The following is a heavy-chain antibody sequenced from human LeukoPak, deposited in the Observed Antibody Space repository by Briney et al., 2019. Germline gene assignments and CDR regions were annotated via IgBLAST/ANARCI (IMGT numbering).Heavy chain of an antibody. Sequence: ASVKVSCTASGYTFTSYGISWVRQAPGQGLEWMGWISAYNGNTNYAQKLQGRVTMTTDTSTSTAYMELRSLRSDDTAVYYCARDRGITIFGVVPLLSNWFDPWGQGTLVTVSS. CDR2: ISAYNGNT. V-gene: IGHV1-18*01. J-gene: IGHJ5*02. CDR1: GYTFTSYG. D-gene: IGHD3-3*01. CDR3: ARDRGITIFGVVPLLSNWFDP.